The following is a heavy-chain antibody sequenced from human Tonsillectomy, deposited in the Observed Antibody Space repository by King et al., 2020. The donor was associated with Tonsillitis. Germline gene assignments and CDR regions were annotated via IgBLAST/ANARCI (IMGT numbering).Heavy chain of an antibody. Sequence: QLVQSGAEVKKPGASVKVSCKASGYTFSSYGISWVRQAPGQGLEWMGWISTYNGNTNYAQKFHGRVTMTTDTSASTAYMELRSLRSDDTAVYYCARVSGDYSILTGFEYWGQGTLVTVSS. CDR1: GYTFSSYG. V-gene: IGHV1-18*04. D-gene: IGHD3-9*01. J-gene: IGHJ4*02. CDR2: ISTYNGNT. CDR3: ARVSGDYSILTGFEY.